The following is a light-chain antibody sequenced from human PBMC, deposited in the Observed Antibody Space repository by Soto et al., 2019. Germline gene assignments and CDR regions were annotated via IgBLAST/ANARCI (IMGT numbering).Light chain of an antibody. J-gene: IGKJ4*01. CDR1: QGISSR. Sequence: DIQMTQSPSSVSASVGDRVTITCRASQGISSRLAWYQQKPGKAPNLLIYAASSLQRGVPSRFSGSGSETYFTLTIGSLQPEDFATFYCQQSNSFPLTFGGGTKVEIK. CDR2: AAS. CDR3: QQSNSFPLT. V-gene: IGKV1-12*01.